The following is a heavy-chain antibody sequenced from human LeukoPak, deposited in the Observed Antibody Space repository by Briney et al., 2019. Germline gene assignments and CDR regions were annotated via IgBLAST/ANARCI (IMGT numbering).Heavy chain of an antibody. CDR1: GFTFSSYA. CDR3: VRDPEALDY. J-gene: IGHJ4*02. V-gene: IGHV3-23*01. CDR2: ITGSGGST. Sequence: QSGGSLRLSCAASGFTFSSYAMSWIRQAPGEGLEWVSAITGSGGSTYHAESVKGRFTISRDSSQNTLYLQMNSLRAEDTAVYYCVRDPEALDYWGQGTQVTVSS.